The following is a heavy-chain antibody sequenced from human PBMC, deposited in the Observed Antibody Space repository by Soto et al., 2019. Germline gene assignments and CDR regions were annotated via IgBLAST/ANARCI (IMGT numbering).Heavy chain of an antibody. Sequence: EVQLLESGGGLVQPGGSLRLSCAASGFTFSSYAMSWVRQAPGKGLEWVSAISGSGGSTYYADSVKGRFTISRDNSNNTLYLQMNSLRAEDTAVYYCAKLRGGDIVVTPITYWGQGTLVTVSS. D-gene: IGHD2-2*01. V-gene: IGHV3-23*01. CDR3: AKLRGGDIVVTPITY. J-gene: IGHJ4*02. CDR2: ISGSGGST. CDR1: GFTFSSYA.